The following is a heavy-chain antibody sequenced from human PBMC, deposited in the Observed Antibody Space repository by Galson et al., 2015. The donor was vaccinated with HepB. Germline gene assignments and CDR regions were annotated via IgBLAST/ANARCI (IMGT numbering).Heavy chain of an antibody. Sequence: LRLSCAASGFTFSSYWMTWVRQAPGKGLEWVANIKQDGSEESYMDSVKGRFTISRDNAKNSLYLQMNSLRAEDTAIYYCARDSGRINYWGQGTLVTVSS. D-gene: IGHD2-8*02. CDR3: ARDSGRINY. J-gene: IGHJ4*02. CDR2: IKQDGSEE. CDR1: GFTFSSYW. V-gene: IGHV3-7*01.